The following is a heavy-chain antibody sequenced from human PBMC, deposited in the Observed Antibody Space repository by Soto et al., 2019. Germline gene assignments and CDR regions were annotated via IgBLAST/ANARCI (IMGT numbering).Heavy chain of an antibody. Sequence: QVQLVQSGAEVKKPGSSVKVSCKASGGTFSSYTISWVRQAPGQGHEWMGRIIPILGIANYAQKFQGRVTITADKTTSTAYMELSSLRSEDTAVYYCARDRDDYADIWFDPWGQGTLVTVSS. J-gene: IGHJ5*02. CDR2: IIPILGIA. CDR1: GGTFSSYT. CDR3: ARDRDDYADIWFDP. D-gene: IGHD4-17*01. V-gene: IGHV1-69*08.